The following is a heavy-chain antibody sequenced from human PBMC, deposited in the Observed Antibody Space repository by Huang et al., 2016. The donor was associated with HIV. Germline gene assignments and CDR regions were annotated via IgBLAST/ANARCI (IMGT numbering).Heavy chain of an antibody. V-gene: IGHV4-39*01. CDR2: IYYTGIT. J-gene: IGHJ6*03. CDR1: GGSIRSSDYH. D-gene: IGHD3-10*01. CDR3: ARHREGPVAYYSGWGSHLNYMDV. Sequence: QLLLQESGPGLVKPSEALALTCAVSGGSIRSSDYHWGWIRQPPGKGLEWTGSIYYTGITHTSPSLKSRGTIAVDTSKNLFFLNLTSMTAADTAVYYCARHREGPVAYYSGWGSHLNYMDVWGRGRTVVVSS.